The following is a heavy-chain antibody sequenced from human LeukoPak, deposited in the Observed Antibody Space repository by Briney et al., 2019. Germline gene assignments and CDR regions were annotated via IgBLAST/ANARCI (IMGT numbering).Heavy chain of an antibody. CDR2: FDPEDGET. CDR1: GYTLTELS. J-gene: IGHJ6*03. D-gene: IGHD3-16*01. V-gene: IGHV1-24*01. CDR3: ATVPPWAYYYYMDV. Sequence: ASVKVSCKVSGYTLTELSMHWARQAPGKGLEWMGGFDPEDGETIYAQKFQGRVTMTEDTSTDTAYMELSSLRSEDTAVYYCATVPPWAYYYYMDVWGKGTTVTVSS.